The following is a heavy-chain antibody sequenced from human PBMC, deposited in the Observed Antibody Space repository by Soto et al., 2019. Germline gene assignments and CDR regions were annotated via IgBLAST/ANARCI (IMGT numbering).Heavy chain of an antibody. CDR2: ISPGNGGT. J-gene: IGHJ4*02. V-gene: IGHV1-2*02. D-gene: IGHD5-12*01. Sequence: ASVKVSCKASGCTFTSYYIHWVLQAPGQGLEWMGRISPGNGGTSYAQKFQGRVTMTRDASISTAYMELSSLRSDDAAVYYCATMGSSGYDRSLAYWGQGALVTVSS. CDR1: GCTFTSYY. CDR3: ATMGSSGYDRSLAY.